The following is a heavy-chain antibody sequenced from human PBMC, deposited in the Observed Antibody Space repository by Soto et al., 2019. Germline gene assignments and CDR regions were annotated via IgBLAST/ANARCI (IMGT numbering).Heavy chain of an antibody. D-gene: IGHD3-22*01. V-gene: IGHV1-46*01. CDR2: INPSGGST. CDR1: GYTFTIYY. J-gene: IGHJ3*02. Sequence: ASGKVSCRASGYTFTIYYMQWVRQAPRQGLEWMGIINPSGGSTNYAQKLQGRVTMTTDTSTSTAYMELRSLRSDDTAVYYCARDALTRIVVVPGAFDIWGQGTMVTVSS. CDR3: ARDALTRIVVVPGAFDI.